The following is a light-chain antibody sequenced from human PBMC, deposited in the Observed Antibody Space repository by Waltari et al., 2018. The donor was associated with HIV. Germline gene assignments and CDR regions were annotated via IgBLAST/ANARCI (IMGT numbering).Light chain of an antibody. V-gene: IGKV3-11*01. CDR1: QTVNTY. Sequence: EIVLTQSPATLSLSPGERATLFCRASQTVNTYLAWYQQKPGQAPSLVIYDASTRATGVPARFSGSGSGTDFTLTISRLEPDDVAVYYCQQRTDSITFGGGTKVEIK. J-gene: IGKJ4*01. CDR3: QQRTDSIT. CDR2: DAS.